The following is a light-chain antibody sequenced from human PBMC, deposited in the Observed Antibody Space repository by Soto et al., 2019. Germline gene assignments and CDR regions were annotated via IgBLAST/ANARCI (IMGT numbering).Light chain of an antibody. J-gene: IGKJ3*01. Sequence: DIQMTQSPSTLSASVGDRVTITCRASQSISSWLAWYQQKPGKAPKLLIYKASSLESGAPSRFSGSGSGTEFTLTSSSLQPDDFATYYCQQYNSPFPFGPGTKVDI. V-gene: IGKV1-5*03. CDR3: QQYNSPFP. CDR2: KAS. CDR1: QSISSW.